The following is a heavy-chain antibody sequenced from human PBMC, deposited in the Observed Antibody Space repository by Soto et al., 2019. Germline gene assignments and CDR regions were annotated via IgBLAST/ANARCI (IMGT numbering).Heavy chain of an antibody. J-gene: IGHJ2*01. CDR3: ATVNTVNPKPHFQWYFDI. D-gene: IGHD4-17*01. Sequence: ASAKVSCKISGYTLTELFIPWVRQAPGKGLERMGGFDPEDGETIDAQKFQGKVTNTADTTTHTANMEHSSLSSEDTAVAYHATVNTVNPKPHFQWYFDIWGRGTRVTVS. V-gene: IGHV1-24*01. CDR1: GYTLTELF. CDR2: FDPEDGET.